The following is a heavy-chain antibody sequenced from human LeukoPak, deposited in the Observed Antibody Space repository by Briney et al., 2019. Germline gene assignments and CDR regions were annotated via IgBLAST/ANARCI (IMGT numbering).Heavy chain of an antibody. V-gene: IGHV3-9*01. Sequence: GGSLRLSCAASGFTFDDYAMHWVRQAPGKGLEWVSGISWNSGSIGYADSVKGRFTISRDNAKNSLYLQMNSLRAEDTALYYCAKVMFGTTAAAGTSNYYGMDVWGQGTTVTVSS. CDR3: AKVMFGTTAAAGTSNYYGMDV. CDR2: ISWNSGSI. D-gene: IGHD6-13*01. J-gene: IGHJ6*02. CDR1: GFTFDDYA.